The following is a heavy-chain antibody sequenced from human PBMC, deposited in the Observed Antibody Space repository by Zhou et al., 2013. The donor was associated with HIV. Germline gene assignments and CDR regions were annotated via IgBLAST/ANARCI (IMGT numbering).Heavy chain of an antibody. CDR1: GGTFSSYA. V-gene: IGHV1-69*12. J-gene: IGHJ5*02. CDR3: AIKELKIVGVRP. D-gene: IGHD1-7*01. Sequence: QVQLVQSGAEVKKPGSSVKVSCKASGGTFSSYAISWVRQVPGQGLEWLGGIIPIFHRASYAQKFQGRVTITADESTSTAYMDLSSLRSEDTAMYYCAIKELKIVGVRPWGQGTLVTVSS. CDR2: IIPIFHRA.